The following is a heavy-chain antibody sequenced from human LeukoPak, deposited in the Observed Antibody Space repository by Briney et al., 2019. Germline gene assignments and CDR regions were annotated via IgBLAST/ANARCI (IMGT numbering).Heavy chain of an antibody. D-gene: IGHD1-1*01. CDR2: ISGSGGST. J-gene: IGHJ6*02. CDR1: GFTFSSYA. Sequence: GGSLRLSCAPSGFTFSSYAMSWVRQAPGKGLEWVSAISGSGGSTYYADSVKGRFTISRDNSKNTLYLQMNSLRAEDTAVYYCAKGYGYYYYGMDVWGQRTTVTVSS. CDR3: AKGYGYYYYGMDV. V-gene: IGHV3-23*01.